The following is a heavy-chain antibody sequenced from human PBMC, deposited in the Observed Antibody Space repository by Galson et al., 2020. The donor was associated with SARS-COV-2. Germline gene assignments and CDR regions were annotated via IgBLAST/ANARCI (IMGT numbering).Heavy chain of an antibody. CDR1: GFTFSSYG. V-gene: IGHV3-33*01. Sequence: GESLKISCSSSGFTFSSYGMHWVRQAPGKGLEWVAVIWYDGSNKYYADSVKGRFTISRDNSKNTLYLQMNSLRAEDTAVYYCAREPIVGGTTEESDFWGQGTLVTVSS. D-gene: IGHD1-26*01. CDR2: IWYDGSNK. CDR3: AREPIVGGTTEESDF. J-gene: IGHJ4*02.